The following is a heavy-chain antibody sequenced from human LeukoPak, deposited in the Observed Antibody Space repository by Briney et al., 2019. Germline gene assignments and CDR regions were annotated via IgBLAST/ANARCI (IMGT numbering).Heavy chain of an antibody. D-gene: IGHD4-17*01. V-gene: IGHV4-59*12. CDR2: IYYSGST. J-gene: IGHJ4*02. CDR3: ARAFPSDYGDHFDY. Sequence: SETLSLTCTVSGGSINSYYWSWIRQPPGKGLEWIGYIYYSGSTNYNPSLKSRVTISVHTSKNQFSLKLSSVTAADTAVYYCARAFPSDYGDHFDYWGQGTLVTVSS. CDR1: GGSINSYY.